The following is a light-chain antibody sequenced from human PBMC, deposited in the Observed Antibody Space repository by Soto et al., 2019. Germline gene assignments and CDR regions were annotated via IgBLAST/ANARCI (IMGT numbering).Light chain of an antibody. J-gene: IGKJ1*01. Sequence: EIVLTPSPGILSLSPWERATLSCRASQSVSGHLAWYQQKPGQAPRLLIYSVSSRATGIPDRFSGSGSGTDFTLTITRLEPEDFAVYYCQHYGTSLWTFGQGTKVDIK. CDR2: SVS. CDR3: QHYGTSLWT. CDR1: QSVSGH. V-gene: IGKV3-20*01.